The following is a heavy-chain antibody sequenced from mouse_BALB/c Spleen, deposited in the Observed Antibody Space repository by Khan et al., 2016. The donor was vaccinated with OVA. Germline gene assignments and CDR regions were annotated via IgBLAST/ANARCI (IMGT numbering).Heavy chain of an antibody. CDR2: FNPSTDYA. Sequence: QVQLQQSGAELAKPGASVKMSCKASGYTFSTYWMHWVKQRPGQGLEWIGYFNPSTDYADFNQKFKDKATLTADKYSSTAFMKLSSLTSEESAVYYCTILGSSYCSTFVFWCQGTTLTVSS. CDR1: GYTFSTYW. D-gene: IGHD2-5*01. J-gene: IGHJ2*01. V-gene: IGHV1-7*01. CDR3: TILGSSYCSTFVF.